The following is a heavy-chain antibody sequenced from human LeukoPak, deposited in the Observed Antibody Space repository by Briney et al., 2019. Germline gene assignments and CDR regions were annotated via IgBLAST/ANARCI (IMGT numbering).Heavy chain of an antibody. CDR1: GFTFSDYY. D-gene: IGHD2-15*01. V-gene: IGHV3-11*01. CDR3: ARARWVAATKYYFDY. CDR2: ISNSGSTI. Sequence: GGSLRLSCAASGFTFSDYYMSWIRQAPGKGLEWVSFISNSGSTIYYADSVKGRFTISRDNAKNSLYLQMNSLRAEDTAVYYCARARWVAATKYYFDYWGQGTLVTVPS. J-gene: IGHJ4*02.